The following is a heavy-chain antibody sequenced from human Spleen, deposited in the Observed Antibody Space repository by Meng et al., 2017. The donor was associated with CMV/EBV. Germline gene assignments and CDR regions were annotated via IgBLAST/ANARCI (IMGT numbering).Heavy chain of an antibody. CDR1: GFTFSNYW. CDR3: ARDYLEWLLSFYYYGMDV. V-gene: IGHV3-7*01. D-gene: IGHD3-3*01. Sequence: GESLKISCAASGFTFSNYWMSWVRQAPGEGLEWVANIKHDGSENYYVDSVKGRFSISRDNAKNSLYLQMNSLRADDTAVYYCARDYLEWLLSFYYYGMDVWGQGTTVTVSS. CDR2: IKHDGSEN. J-gene: IGHJ6*02.